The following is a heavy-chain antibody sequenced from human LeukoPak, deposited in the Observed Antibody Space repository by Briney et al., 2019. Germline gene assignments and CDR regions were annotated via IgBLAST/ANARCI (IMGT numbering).Heavy chain of an antibody. Sequence: PGGSLRLSCAASGFTFDDYAMHWVRQAPGKGLEWVSGISWNSGSIGYADSEKGRFTISRDNAKNSLYLQMNSLRAEDTALYYCAKDTSSWYRYYFDYWGQGTLVTVSS. CDR1: GFTFDDYA. J-gene: IGHJ4*02. V-gene: IGHV3-9*01. CDR3: AKDTSSWYRYYFDY. CDR2: ISWNSGSI. D-gene: IGHD6-13*01.